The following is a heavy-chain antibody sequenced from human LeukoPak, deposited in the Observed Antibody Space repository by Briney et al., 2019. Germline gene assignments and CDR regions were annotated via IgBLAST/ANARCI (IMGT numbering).Heavy chain of an antibody. D-gene: IGHD3-10*01. J-gene: IGHJ3*02. CDR1: GFTFSSYA. Sequence: GGSLRLSCAASGFTFSSYAMSWVRQAPGKGLEWVSAISGSGGSTYYADSVKGRFTISRDNSKNTLYLQMNSLRAEDTAVYYCAKRVNYYGSGSLFSAFDIWGQGTIVTVSS. V-gene: IGHV3-23*01. CDR2: ISGSGGST. CDR3: AKRVNYYGSGSLFSAFDI.